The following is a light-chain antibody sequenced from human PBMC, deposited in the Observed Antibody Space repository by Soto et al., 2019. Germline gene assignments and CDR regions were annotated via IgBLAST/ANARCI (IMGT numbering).Light chain of an antibody. V-gene: IGKV1-39*01. Sequence: DTQMTQSPSSLSASVGDRVTITCRASQSTSSSLNWYQQKPGKAPKLLIFAASNLQSGVPSRFSGRGSGTDFTLTISSLQPEDFATYYCQQGGTFGQGTKLEIK. J-gene: IGKJ2*01. CDR3: QQGGT. CDR1: QSTSSS. CDR2: AAS.